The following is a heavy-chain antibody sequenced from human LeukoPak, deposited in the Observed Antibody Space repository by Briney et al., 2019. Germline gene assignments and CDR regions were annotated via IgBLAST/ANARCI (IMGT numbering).Heavy chain of an antibody. CDR2: IIPIFGIA. Sequence: SVKVSCKASGGTFSSYAISWVRQAPGQGLEWMGRIIPIFGIANYAQKLQGRVTMTTDTSTSTAYMELRSLRSDDTAVYYCAKEWGHYWGQGTLVTVSS. V-gene: IGHV1-69*04. D-gene: IGHD7-27*01. CDR3: AKEWGHY. CDR1: GGTFSSYA. J-gene: IGHJ4*02.